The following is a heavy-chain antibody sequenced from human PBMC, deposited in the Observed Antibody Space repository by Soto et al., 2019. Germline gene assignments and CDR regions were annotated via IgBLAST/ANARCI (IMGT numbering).Heavy chain of an antibody. CDR1: GLTFGDHY. J-gene: IGHJ5*02. Sequence: VQLVESGGGLVQSGGSLTLSCAVSGLTFGDHYMEWVRQAPGKGLEWVARSRNKAKSYSTDFAASVKGRFTISRDESKNSLNLQMNSLMTEDTAVDYCSILEGAWGQGTLVTVSS. D-gene: IGHD2-21*01. CDR3: SILEGA. CDR2: SRNKAKSYST. V-gene: IGHV3-72*01.